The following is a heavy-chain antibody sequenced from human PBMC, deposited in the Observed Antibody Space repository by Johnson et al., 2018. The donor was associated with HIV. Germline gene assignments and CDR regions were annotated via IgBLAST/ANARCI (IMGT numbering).Heavy chain of an antibody. V-gene: IGHV3-30*03. CDR1: GFTFSSYG. Sequence: QEQLVESGGGVVQPGRSLRLSCVGSGFTFSSYGMHWVRQAPGKGLEWVAVISYDGNNKYYADSVKGRFTISRDNSKNTLYLQMNSLRAEDTAVYYCARESPGYAFDIWGQGTMVTVSS. J-gene: IGHJ3*02. CDR3: ARESPGYAFDI. CDR2: ISYDGNNK. D-gene: IGHD1-1*01.